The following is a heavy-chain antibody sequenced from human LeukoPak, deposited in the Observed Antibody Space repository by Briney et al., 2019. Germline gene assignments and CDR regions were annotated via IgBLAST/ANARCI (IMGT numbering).Heavy chain of an antibody. CDR3: ARGHGRGYYDSSGLDY. D-gene: IGHD3-22*01. CDR1: GYTFTGYY. V-gene: IGHV1-2*04. Sequence: ASVKVSCKASGYTFTGYYMHWVRQAPGQGLEWMGWINPNSGGTNYAQKFQGWVTVTRDTSISTAYMELSRLRSDDTAVYYCARGHGRGYYDSSGLDYWGQGTLVTVSS. CDR2: INPNSGGT. J-gene: IGHJ4*02.